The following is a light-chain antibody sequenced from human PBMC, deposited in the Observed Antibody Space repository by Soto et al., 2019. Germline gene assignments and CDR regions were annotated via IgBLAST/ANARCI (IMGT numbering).Light chain of an antibody. V-gene: IGKV3-20*01. CDR1: QSVTTQ. Sequence: IVLTQSPGTLSLSPGERATLSCRASQSVTTQLAWYQQKPGQAPRLIIHGASSRATGVPDRITGSGSGTDFTLSISRLEPEDFAMYYCQHYNNWLGTFGGGTKVEIK. CDR2: GAS. J-gene: IGKJ4*01. CDR3: QHYNNWLGT.